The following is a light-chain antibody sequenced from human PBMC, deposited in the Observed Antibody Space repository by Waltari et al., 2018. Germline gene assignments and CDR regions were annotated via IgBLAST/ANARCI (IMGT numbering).Light chain of an antibody. CDR3: QHYVNLPVT. CDR2: DTA. V-gene: IGKV3-20*01. CDR1: QSVGRS. J-gene: IGKJ1*01. Sequence: EIVLTQSPGTLSLSPGERATLSCRASQSVGRSLAWYQQKPGQAPRLLIYDTAIRATGTPGRFSGCWSGTDFSLAISSLEPEDFAVYFCQHYVNLPVTFGQGTKVEI.